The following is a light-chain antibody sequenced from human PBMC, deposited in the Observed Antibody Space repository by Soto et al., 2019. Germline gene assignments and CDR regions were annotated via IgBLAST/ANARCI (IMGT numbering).Light chain of an antibody. CDR2: DVN. Sequence: QSALTQPASVSGSPGQSITISCTGTSSDIGGLYNYVSWYQQHPGKAPKLLIYDVNDRPSGVSDRFSGSKSGNTASLTISGRQAEDEAEYFCSAYASGATHVVFGGGTKLTVL. V-gene: IGLV2-14*03. CDR3: SAYASGATHVV. J-gene: IGLJ2*01. CDR1: SSDIGGLYNY.